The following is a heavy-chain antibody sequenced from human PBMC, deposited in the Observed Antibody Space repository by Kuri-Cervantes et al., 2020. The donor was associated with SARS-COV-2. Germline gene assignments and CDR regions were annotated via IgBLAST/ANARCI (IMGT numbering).Heavy chain of an antibody. CDR3: TRVKLLWFGEFS. D-gene: IGHD3-10*01. CDR1: GFTFGDYA. Sequence: SLKISCTASGFTFGDYAMSWVRQAPGKGVEWVGFIRSKAYGGTTEYAASVKGRFTISRDDSKSIAYLQMNSLKTEDTAVYYCTRVKLLWFGEFSWGQGTLVTVSS. J-gene: IGHJ4*02. V-gene: IGHV3-49*04. CDR2: IRSKAYGGTT.